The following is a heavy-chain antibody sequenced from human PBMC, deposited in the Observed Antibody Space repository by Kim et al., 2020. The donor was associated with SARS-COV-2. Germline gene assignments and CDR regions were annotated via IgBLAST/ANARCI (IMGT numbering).Heavy chain of an antibody. J-gene: IGHJ4*02. CDR3: ARSPNYDILTGYPDPSDY. CDR2: ISSSSSYT. V-gene: IGHV3-11*03. CDR1: GFTFSDYY. D-gene: IGHD3-9*01. Sequence: GGSLRLSCAASGFTFSDYYMSWIRQAPGKGLEWVSYISSSSSYTNYADSVKGRFTISRDNAKNSLYLQMNSLRAEDTAVYYCARSPNYDILTGYPDPSDYWGQGTLVTVSS.